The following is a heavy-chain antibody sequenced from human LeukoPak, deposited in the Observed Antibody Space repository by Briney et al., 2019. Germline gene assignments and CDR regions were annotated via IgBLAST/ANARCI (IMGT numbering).Heavy chain of an antibody. CDR1: GFTFSSYD. J-gene: IGHJ3*02. CDR3: ARGLRYCSGGSCYNSDAFDI. Sequence: GGSLRLSCAASGFTFSSYDMHWVRQATGKGLEWGSAIGTAGDPYYPGSVKGRFTISRENAKNSLYLQMISVRAGDTAVYYCARGLRYCSGGSCYNSDAFDIWGQGTMVTVSS. D-gene: IGHD2-15*01. V-gene: IGHV3-13*05. CDR2: IGTAGDP.